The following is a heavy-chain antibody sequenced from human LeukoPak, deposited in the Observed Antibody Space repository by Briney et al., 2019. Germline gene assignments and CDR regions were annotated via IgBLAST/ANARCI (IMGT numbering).Heavy chain of an antibody. Sequence: ASVKVSCKASGYTFTSYYMHWVRQAPGQGLEWMGIINPSGGGTSYAQKFQGRVTMTRDTSTSTVYMELSSLRSDDTAVYYCAGVAYIFDSSGYYHGGDFDYWGQGALVTVSS. J-gene: IGHJ4*02. CDR2: INPSGGGT. CDR3: AGVAYIFDSSGYYHGGDFDY. D-gene: IGHD3-22*01. CDR1: GYTFTSYY. V-gene: IGHV1-46*01.